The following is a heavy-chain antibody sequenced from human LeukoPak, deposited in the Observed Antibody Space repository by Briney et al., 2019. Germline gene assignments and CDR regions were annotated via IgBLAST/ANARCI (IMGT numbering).Heavy chain of an antibody. CDR2: ISFDGSNK. CDR1: GFNFKTYA. J-gene: IGHJ4*02. V-gene: IGHV3-30*09. D-gene: IGHD6-19*01. Sequence: RGSLRLSCTVSGFNFKTYAMHWVRQAPGRGLEWVAVISFDGSNKYFADSVDGRFAISRDDSKNTMTLYLNSLRVDDTAMYYCVRGSYSSGWYWYFDYWGQGTLVTVSS. CDR3: VRGSYSSGWYWYFDY.